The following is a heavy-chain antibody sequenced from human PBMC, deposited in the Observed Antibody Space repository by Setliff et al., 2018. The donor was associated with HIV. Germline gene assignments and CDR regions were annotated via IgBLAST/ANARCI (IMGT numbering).Heavy chain of an antibody. CDR2: IRYDGSNK. V-gene: IGHV3-30*02. CDR1: GFTFSSFG. Sequence: QPGGSLRLSCAASGFTFSSFGMHWVRQAPGKGLEWVAFIRYDGSNKYYADSVKGRFTISRDNSKNTLYLQMNSLRAEDTAVYYCAKEGLWDYGGNPHHWGQGTLVTVSS. CDR3: AKEGLWDYGGNPHH. D-gene: IGHD4-17*01. J-gene: IGHJ5*02.